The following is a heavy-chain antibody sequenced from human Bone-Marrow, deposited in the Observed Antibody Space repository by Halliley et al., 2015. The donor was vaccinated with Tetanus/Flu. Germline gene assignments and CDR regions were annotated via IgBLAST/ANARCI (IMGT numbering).Heavy chain of an antibody. V-gene: IGHV3-7*01. J-gene: IGHJ4*02. CDR2: INPDGSTK. CDR1: GFSFSTSW. CDR3: ARDRAYISFAG. D-gene: IGHD3-16*01. Sequence: SLRLSCAASGFSFSTSWMVWVRQAPGKGLEWVTNINPDGSTKNYVDSLKGRFIISRDNAKNSLYLQMNNLRVEETAIYYCARDRAYISFAGWGQGTLLSVSS.